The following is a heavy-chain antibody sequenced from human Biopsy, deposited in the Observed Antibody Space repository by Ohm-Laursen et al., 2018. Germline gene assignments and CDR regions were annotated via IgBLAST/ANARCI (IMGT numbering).Heavy chain of an antibody. J-gene: IGHJ2*01. V-gene: IGHV4-59*08. D-gene: IGHD1-26*01. CDR1: GGSISSYY. CDR2: IYYTGST. CDR3: ARHAPSYSGSYWRYFDL. Sequence: TLSLTCTVSGGSISSYYWSWIRQPPGKGLEWIGYIYYTGSTNYNSSLKSQLTITVDTSMNHLPLRQTLVTAADTAVYYCARHAPSYSGSYWRYFDLWGRGTLVTVSS.